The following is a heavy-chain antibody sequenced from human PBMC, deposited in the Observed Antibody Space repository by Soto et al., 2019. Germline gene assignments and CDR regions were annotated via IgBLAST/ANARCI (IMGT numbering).Heavy chain of an antibody. V-gene: IGHV1-8*01. J-gene: IGHJ6*02. D-gene: IGHD6-19*01. CDR3: TREVAGTRGSIGMDV. CDR1: GYTFTSYD. CDR2: MNPNSGNT. Sequence: QVQLVQPGAEVKKPGASVKVSCKASGYTFTSYDINWVRQATGQGLEWMGWMNPNSGNTGYAQKFQGRVTMTRNTSISTAYMELSSLRSEDTAVYYCTREVAGTRGSIGMDVWGQGTTVTVSS.